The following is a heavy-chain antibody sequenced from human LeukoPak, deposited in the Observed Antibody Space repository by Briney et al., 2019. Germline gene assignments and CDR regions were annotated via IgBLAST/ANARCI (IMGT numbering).Heavy chain of an antibody. Sequence: ASVKVSCKASGYTFTSYGISWVRQAPGQGLEWMGWISAYNGNTNYAQKLQGRVTMTTDTSTSTAYMELRSLRSDDTDVYYCARGEYSSGWYSVGIDYWGQGTLVTVSS. J-gene: IGHJ4*02. CDR2: ISAYNGNT. CDR3: ARGEYSSGWYSVGIDY. V-gene: IGHV1-18*01. D-gene: IGHD6-19*01. CDR1: GYTFTSYG.